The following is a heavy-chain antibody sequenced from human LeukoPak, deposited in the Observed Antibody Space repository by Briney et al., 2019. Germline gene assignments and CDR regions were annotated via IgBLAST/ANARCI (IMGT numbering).Heavy chain of an antibody. D-gene: IGHD3-3*01. CDR2: ITSSSSTI. V-gene: IGHV3-48*02. J-gene: IGHJ4*02. Sequence: GGSLRLSCAASGLTVSRNYMSWVRQAPGKGLEWVSYITSSSSTIYYADSVKGRFTISRDNAKNSLYLQMNSLRDEDTAVYYCARDVGVEYWGQGTLVTVSS. CDR3: ARDVGVEY. CDR1: GLTVSRNY.